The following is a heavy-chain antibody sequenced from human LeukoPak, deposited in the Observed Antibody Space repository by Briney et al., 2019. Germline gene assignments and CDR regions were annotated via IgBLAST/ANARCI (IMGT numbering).Heavy chain of an antibody. CDR3: ARNPYCGGDCYGHVDY. CDR2: MNPNSGNT. V-gene: IGHV1-8*01. D-gene: IGHD2-21*01. Sequence: ASVKVSCKASGYTFTSYDINWVRQATGQGLEWMGWMNPNSGNTGYAQKFRGRVTMTRNTSISTAYMELSSLRSEDTAVYYCARNPYCGGDCYGHVDYWGQGTLVTVSS. J-gene: IGHJ4*02. CDR1: GYTFTSYD.